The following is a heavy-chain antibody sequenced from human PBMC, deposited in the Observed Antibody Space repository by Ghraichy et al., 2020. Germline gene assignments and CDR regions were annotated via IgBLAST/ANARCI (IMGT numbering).Heavy chain of an antibody. CDR2: IYHSGST. V-gene: IGHV4-59*01. CDR1: GGSIISYY. J-gene: IGHJ4*02. Sequence: SETLSLTCTVSGGSIISYYWSWIRQSPGKGLEWIGDIYHSGSTNYNPSLKSRVTISVDTSKNQFSLKLSSVTAADTAVYYCARGDSSGWYREAFDYWGQGTLVTVSS. D-gene: IGHD6-19*01. CDR3: ARGDSSGWYREAFDY.